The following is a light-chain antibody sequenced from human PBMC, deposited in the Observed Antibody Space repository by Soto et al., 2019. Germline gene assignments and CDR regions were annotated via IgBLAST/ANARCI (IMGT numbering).Light chain of an antibody. Sequence: IXCTGSSSNIGAGYDVHWYQQLPGTAPKLLIYGNSNRPSGVPDRFSGSKSGTSASLAITGLQAEDEADYYCQSYDSSLSGYVVFGGGTKLTVL. V-gene: IGLV1-40*01. CDR1: SSNIGAGYD. J-gene: IGLJ2*01. CDR3: QSYDSSLSGYVV. CDR2: GNS.